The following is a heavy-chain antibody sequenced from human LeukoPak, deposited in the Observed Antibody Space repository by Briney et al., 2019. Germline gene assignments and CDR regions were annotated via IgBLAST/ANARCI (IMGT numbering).Heavy chain of an antibody. J-gene: IGHJ4*02. CDR1: GFTFSSYN. CDR3: ARGAQTTSYYDSSGNFDY. V-gene: IGHV3-21*01. D-gene: IGHD3-22*01. Sequence: GGSLRLSCAASGFTFSSYNTNWVRQAPGKGLEWVSSISSYSTYIYYADSVKGRFTISRDNAKNSLYLQMNSLRPEDTAVHYCARGAQTTSYYDSSGNFDYWGQGTLVTVSS. CDR2: ISSYSTYI.